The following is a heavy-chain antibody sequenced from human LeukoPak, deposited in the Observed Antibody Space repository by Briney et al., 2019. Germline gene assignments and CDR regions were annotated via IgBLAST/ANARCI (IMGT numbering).Heavy chain of an antibody. D-gene: IGHD3-10*01. CDR2: MNPNSGNT. CDR1: GYTFTSYD. CDR3: AREKLTMVRGVIPWFDP. J-gene: IGHJ5*02. Sequence: ASVKVSFKASGYTFTSYDINWVRQATGQGLEWMGWMNPNSGNTGYAQKFQGRVTMTRNTSISTAYMELSSLRSEDTAVYYCAREKLTMVRGVIPWFDPWGQGTLVTVSS. V-gene: IGHV1-8*01.